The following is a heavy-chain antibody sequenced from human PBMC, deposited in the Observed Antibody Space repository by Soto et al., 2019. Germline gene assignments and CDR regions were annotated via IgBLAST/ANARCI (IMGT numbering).Heavy chain of an antibody. CDR3: ARIYCTTTTCDSWFDP. CDR1: GYTFTTFC. D-gene: IGHD2-8*01. V-gene: IGHV5-10-1*01. Sequence: GESLKISCTGFGYTFTTFCISWVLQMPGKGLEWLGRVDPRDSYVTYNPSFEGHVTISADKSISTAYLQWGSLKASDTAMYFCARIYCTTTTCDSWFDPWGQGTLVTVSS. J-gene: IGHJ5*02. CDR2: VDPRDSYV.